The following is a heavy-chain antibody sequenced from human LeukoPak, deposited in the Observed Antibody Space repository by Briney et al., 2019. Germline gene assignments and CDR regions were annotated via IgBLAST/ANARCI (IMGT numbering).Heavy chain of an antibody. V-gene: IGHV4-4*07. CDR3: ARYGRDSSSWYVGV. D-gene: IGHD6-13*01. Sequence: SETLSLTCTVSGASISSYYWSWIRQPAGKGLEWIGRIYATGSTNYNPSLESRVTMSVDTSKNQFSLKLSSVTAADTAVYYCARYGRDSSSWYVGVWGQGTLVTVSS. J-gene: IGHJ4*02. CDR2: IYATGST. CDR1: GASISSYY.